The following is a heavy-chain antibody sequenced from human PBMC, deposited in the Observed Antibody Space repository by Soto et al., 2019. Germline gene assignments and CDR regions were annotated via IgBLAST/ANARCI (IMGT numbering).Heavy chain of an antibody. CDR1: GCTFSNAW. CDR3: TTDRAPVAGTSNY. Sequence: PGGSLRLSCAASGCTFSNAWMNWVRQAPGKGLEWVGRIKSKTDGGTTDYAAPVKGRFTISRDDSKNTLYLQMNSLKTEDTAVYYCTTDRAPVAGTSNYWGQGTLVTVSS. V-gene: IGHV3-15*07. D-gene: IGHD6-19*01. CDR2: IKSKTDGGTT. J-gene: IGHJ4*02.